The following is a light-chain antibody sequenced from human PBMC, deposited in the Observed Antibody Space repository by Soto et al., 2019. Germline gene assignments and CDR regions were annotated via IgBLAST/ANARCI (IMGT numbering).Light chain of an antibody. J-gene: IGKJ2*01. CDR1: QDISNA. CDR3: QHYDNFPLYT. CDR2: DAS. Sequence: DLQMTQSPSSLSAFVGDRVTLTCQASQDISNALNWYQQKPGKAPRLLIYDASNLQTGVPSRFSGSGSGTDFTLTISALQPEDIATYYCQHYDNFPLYTFSQGTKLDLK. V-gene: IGKV1-33*01.